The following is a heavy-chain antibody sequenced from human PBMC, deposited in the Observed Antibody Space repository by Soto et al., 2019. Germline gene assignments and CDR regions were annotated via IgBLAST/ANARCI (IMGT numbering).Heavy chain of an antibody. Sequence: GGSLRLSCAASCFTFSSYAMSLVRQAPGKGLEWVSAISGSGGSKYYADSVKGRLTISRDNTKNTLNLQMNSLRAENTAVYYCARYIREAASCTRLDPWGQGTLVTVSS. CDR1: CFTFSSYA. CDR3: ARYIREAASCTRLDP. V-gene: IGHV3-23*01. D-gene: IGHD6-13*01. CDR2: ISGSGGSK. J-gene: IGHJ5*02.